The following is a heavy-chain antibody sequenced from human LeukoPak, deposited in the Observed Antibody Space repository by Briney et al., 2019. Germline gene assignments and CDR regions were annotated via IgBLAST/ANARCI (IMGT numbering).Heavy chain of an antibody. CDR1: EFTFYGDW. J-gene: IGHJ4*02. Sequence: GGSLRLSCAASEFTFYGDWVSRVRQAPGKGLEWVADIKHDGSEAHYVDSVKGRFTISRDNAKNSLSLQMNSLNVDDTGVYFCTRDALFGSGRTHLDFWSQGTLVSVSS. CDR3: TRDALFGSGRTHLDF. CDR2: IKHDGSEA. V-gene: IGHV3-7*04. D-gene: IGHD3-10*01.